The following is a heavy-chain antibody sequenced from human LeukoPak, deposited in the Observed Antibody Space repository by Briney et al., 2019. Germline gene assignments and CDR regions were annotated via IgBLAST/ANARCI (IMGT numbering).Heavy chain of an antibody. CDR3: ARSTTDYFDY. V-gene: IGHV3-9*01. Sequence: QPGGSLRLSCAASGFTFDDYAMHWVRQAPGKGLEWVSGISWNSGSIGYADSVKGRFTISRDNAKNSLYLQMDSLRAEDTALYYCARSTTDYFDYWGQGTLVTVSS. CDR1: GFTFDDYA. CDR2: ISWNSGSI. D-gene: IGHD4-17*01. J-gene: IGHJ4*02.